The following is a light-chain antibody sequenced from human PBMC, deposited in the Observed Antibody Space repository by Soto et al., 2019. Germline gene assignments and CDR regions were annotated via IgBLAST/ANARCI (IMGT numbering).Light chain of an antibody. V-gene: IGLV4-69*01. CDR3: QTWGTGIPV. Sequence: QLVLTQSPSASASPGASVKLTCTLSSGHSRYAIAWHQQQPEKGPRYLMKLNSDGSHSKGDGIPDRFSGSSSGAERYLTISSLQSEDEADYYCQTWGTGIPVFGGGTKLTVL. CDR1: SGHSRYA. CDR2: LNSDGSH. J-gene: IGLJ2*01.